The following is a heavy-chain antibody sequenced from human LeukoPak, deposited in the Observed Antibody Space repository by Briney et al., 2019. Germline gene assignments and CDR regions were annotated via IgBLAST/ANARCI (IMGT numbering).Heavy chain of an antibody. CDR1: GFTVSSNY. D-gene: IGHD6-6*01. Sequence: GWSLRLSCAASGFTVSSNYMSWVRQAPGKGLERVSVIYSGGSTYYADSVKGRFTISRDNSKNTLYLQMNSLRAEDTAVYYCARVIRSSSFLDYWGQGTLVTVSS. CDR2: IYSGGST. CDR3: ARVIRSSSFLDY. V-gene: IGHV3-53*01. J-gene: IGHJ4*02.